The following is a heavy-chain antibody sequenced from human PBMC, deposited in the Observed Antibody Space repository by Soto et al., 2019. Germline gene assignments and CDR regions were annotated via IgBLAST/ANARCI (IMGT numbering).Heavy chain of an antibody. Sequence: QVQLQESGPELVKPSQTLSLTCTVSGGSISSGGYYWSWIRQHPGKGLEGIGYIYYSGSTYYNPSLKWPFTTSVDTSTNQFSLKLSSVTAADTAVYYCATYGSGSYKPAPFDYWGQGTLVTVSS. D-gene: IGHD3-10*01. CDR3: ATYGSGSYKPAPFDY. CDR2: IYYSGST. CDR1: GGSISSGGYY. J-gene: IGHJ4*02. V-gene: IGHV4-31*01.